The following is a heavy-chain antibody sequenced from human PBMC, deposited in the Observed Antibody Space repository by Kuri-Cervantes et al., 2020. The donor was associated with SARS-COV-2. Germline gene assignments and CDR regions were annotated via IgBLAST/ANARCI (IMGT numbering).Heavy chain of an antibody. CDR1: GYTFTSYG. CDR2: IIPILGIA. J-gene: IGHJ4*02. Sequence: SVKVSCKASGYTFTSYGISWVRQAPGQGLEWMGGIIPILGIANYAQKFQGRVTITADKSTSTAYMELSSLRSEDTAVYYCARDGTHVYDYVWGSYRWADYWGQGTLVTVSS. V-gene: IGHV1-69*10. CDR3: ARDGTHVYDYVWGSYRWADY. D-gene: IGHD3-16*02.